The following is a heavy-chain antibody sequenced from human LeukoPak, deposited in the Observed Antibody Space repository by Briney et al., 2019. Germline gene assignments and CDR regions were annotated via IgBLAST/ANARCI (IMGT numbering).Heavy chain of an antibody. D-gene: IGHD3-10*01. V-gene: IGHV1-69*04. CDR1: GGTFSSYA. CDR2: IIPILGIA. Sequence: SVKVSCKASGGTFSSYAISWVRQAPGQGLEWMGRIIPILGIANYAQKFQGRVTITADKSTSTAYMELSSLRSEDTAVYYCARNYGSGSYLGQRWGQGTLVTVSS. CDR3: ARNYGSGSYLGQR. J-gene: IGHJ4*02.